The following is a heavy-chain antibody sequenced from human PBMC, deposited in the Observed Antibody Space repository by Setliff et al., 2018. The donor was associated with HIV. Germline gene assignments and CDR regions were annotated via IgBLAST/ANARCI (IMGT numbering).Heavy chain of an antibody. CDR1: GDSIHSVTSY. V-gene: IGHV4-39*01. J-gene: IGHJ6*03. D-gene: IGHD3-9*01. CDR3: ARHTAVNVSPSGLGYYYIDV. CDR2: IYYPGYT. Sequence: PSETLSLTCTVSGDSIHSVTSYWGWFRQSPGKGLEWIGTIYYPGYTFNNPSLTSRVTMSVDTSKSQFSLKLQSVTAADTAIYYCARHTAVNVSPSGLGYYYIDVWAKGTSVTVSS.